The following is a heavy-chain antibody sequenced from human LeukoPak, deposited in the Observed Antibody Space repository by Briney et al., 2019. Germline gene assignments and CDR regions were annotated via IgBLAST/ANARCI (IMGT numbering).Heavy chain of an antibody. Sequence: GGSLRLSWAAPGFAFSSYAMGWVRQAPGKGLEWVSAIDVSGDTEYYADSVKGRFIISRDNSRNTLYLQINSLRGEDTALYYCAQGYSSGWYTNWGQGTLVTVSS. CDR3: AQGYSSGWYTN. CDR2: IDVSGDTE. V-gene: IGHV3-23*01. D-gene: IGHD6-19*01. CDR1: GFAFSSYA. J-gene: IGHJ4*02.